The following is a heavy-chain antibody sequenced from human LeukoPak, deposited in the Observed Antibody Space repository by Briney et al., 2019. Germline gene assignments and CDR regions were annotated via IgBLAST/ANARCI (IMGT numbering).Heavy chain of an antibody. J-gene: IGHJ4*02. V-gene: IGHV1-18*04. Sequence: ASVKVSCKASGYTFTSYGISWVRQAPGQGLEWMGWISAYNGNTNYAQKLQGRITMTTDTSTNTAYMELRSPRSDDTAVYYCARDLGVAVAGLGGYWGQGTLVAVSS. D-gene: IGHD6-19*01. CDR2: ISAYNGNT. CDR3: ARDLGVAVAGLGGY. CDR1: GYTFTSYG.